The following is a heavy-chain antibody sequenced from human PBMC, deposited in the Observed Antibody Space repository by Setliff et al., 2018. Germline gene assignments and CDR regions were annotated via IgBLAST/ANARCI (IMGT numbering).Heavy chain of an antibody. CDR2: ISGGGITI. CDR3: ARDGVLYGMDV. V-gene: IGHV3-11*04. J-gene: IGHJ6*02. D-gene: IGHD2-15*01. CDR1: GFSFSGSY. Sequence: LRLSCAASGFSFSGSYMSWVRQAPGKGLEWISKISGGGITIYYADSVRGRLTISRDNAKNSLYLQMNSLRAEDTAVYYCARDGVLYGMDVWGQGTTVTVSS.